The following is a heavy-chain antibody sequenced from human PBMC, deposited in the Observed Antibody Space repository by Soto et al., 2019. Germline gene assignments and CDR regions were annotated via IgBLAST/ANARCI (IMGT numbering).Heavy chain of an antibody. J-gene: IGHJ4*02. CDR3: AKDLYSSGWSYYFDN. CDR1: EFSFSTYA. V-gene: IGHV3-30*18. CDR2: ISYNGNDK. Sequence: GGPLRLSCPASEFSFSTYAMHWVRQAPGKGLEWVAIISYNGNDKYSADSVKGRFTISRDNSKKTLYLQMNSLRAEDTAVYYCAKDLYSSGWSYYFDNWGQGTLVT. D-gene: IGHD3-22*01.